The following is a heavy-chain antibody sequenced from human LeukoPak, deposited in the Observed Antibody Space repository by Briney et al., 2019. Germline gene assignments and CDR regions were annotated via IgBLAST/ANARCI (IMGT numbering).Heavy chain of an antibody. CDR2: TSYDESNK. D-gene: IGHD2-2*02. CDR3: ARSTRYIFDY. Sequence: PGGSLRLSCAASGFTFSTYAMHWVRQAPGKGLEWVTVTSYDESNKYYADSVKGRFTISRDNSKNTLYLQMNSLRAEDTAVYYCARSTRYIFDYWGQGTLVTVSS. J-gene: IGHJ4*02. CDR1: GFTFSTYA. V-gene: IGHV3-30*14.